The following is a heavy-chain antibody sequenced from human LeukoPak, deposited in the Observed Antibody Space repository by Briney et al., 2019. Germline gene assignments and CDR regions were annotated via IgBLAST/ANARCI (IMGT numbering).Heavy chain of an antibody. CDR3: ARVVVVPAADAFDI. J-gene: IGHJ3*02. CDR1: GYTFTSYG. D-gene: IGHD2-2*01. Sequence: ASVKVSCKASGYTFTSYGISWVRQAPGQGLEWKGWISAYNGNTNYAQKLQGRVTMTTDTSTSTAYMELRSLRSDDTAVYYCARVVVVPAADAFDIWGQGTMVTVSS. CDR2: ISAYNGNT. V-gene: IGHV1-18*01.